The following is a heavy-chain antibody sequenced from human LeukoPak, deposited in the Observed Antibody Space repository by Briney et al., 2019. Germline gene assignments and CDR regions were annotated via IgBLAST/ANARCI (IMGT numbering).Heavy chain of an antibody. CDR3: ARGAGSGWYGIYFD. J-gene: IGHJ4*02. CDR1: GFTVSSNY. CDR2: IYSGGST. V-gene: IGHV3-66*01. Sequence: GGSLRLSCAASGFTVSSNYMSWVRQAPGKGLEWVSVIYSGGSTYYADSVKGRFTISRDNSKNTLYLQMNSLRAEDTAVYYCARGAGSGWYGIYFDWGQGTLVTVSS. D-gene: IGHD6-19*01.